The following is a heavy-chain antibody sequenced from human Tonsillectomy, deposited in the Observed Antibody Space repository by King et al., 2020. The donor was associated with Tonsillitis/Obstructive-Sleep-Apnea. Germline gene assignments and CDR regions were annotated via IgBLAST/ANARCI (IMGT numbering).Heavy chain of an antibody. CDR1: GFTFSNAW. Sequence: VQLVESGGGLVKPGGSLRLSCAASGFTFSNAWMNWVRQAPGKGLEWVGRIKSKTDGGTTDYAAPVKGRFTISRDDSKNTLYLQMNSLKTEDTAVYYCTTDREGYCTNGVCYPGAFDIWGQGTMVTVSS. V-gene: IGHV3-15*07. CDR2: IKSKTDGGTT. CDR3: TTDREGYCTNGVCYPGAFDI. D-gene: IGHD2-8*01. J-gene: IGHJ3*02.